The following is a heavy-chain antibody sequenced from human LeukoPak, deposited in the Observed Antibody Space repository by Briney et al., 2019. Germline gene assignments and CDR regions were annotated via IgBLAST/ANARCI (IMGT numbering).Heavy chain of an antibody. Sequence: GGSLRLSCAASGFNFSNYAMSWVRQAPGKGLEWVANIKQDRSEKYYVDSVKGRFTISRDNGKNSLYLQMNSLRAEDTAVFYCAKEIYGDPTGGRFQHWGQGTLVTVSS. CDR1: GFNFSNYA. V-gene: IGHV3-7*03. J-gene: IGHJ1*01. CDR2: IKQDRSEK. D-gene: IGHD4-17*01. CDR3: AKEIYGDPTGGRFQH.